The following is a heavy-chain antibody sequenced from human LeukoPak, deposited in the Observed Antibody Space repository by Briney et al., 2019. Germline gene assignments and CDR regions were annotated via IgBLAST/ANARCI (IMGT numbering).Heavy chain of an antibody. D-gene: IGHD6-13*01. CDR3: ARRRGSLIRIAPAGTDAFDI. CDR2: IYYSGST. V-gene: IGHV4-39*01. Sequence: SETLSLTCTVSGGSISSSSYYWGWIRQPPGKGLEWIGSIYYSGSTYYNPSLKSRVTISVDTSKNQFSLKLSSVTAADTAVYYCARRRGSLIRIAPAGTDAFDIWGQGTMVTVSS. J-gene: IGHJ3*02. CDR1: GGSISSSSYY.